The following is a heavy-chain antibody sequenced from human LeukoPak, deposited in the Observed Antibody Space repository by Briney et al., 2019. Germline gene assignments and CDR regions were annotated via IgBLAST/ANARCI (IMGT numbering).Heavy chain of an antibody. Sequence: GGSLRLSCAASGFTFSGSAMHWVRQASGKGLEWVGRIRSKANSYATAYAASVKGRFTISRDDSKNTAYLQMNSLKIEDTAVYYCTSRGIAAAEGGDYWGQGTLVTVSS. CDR2: IRSKANSYAT. CDR1: GFTFSGSA. CDR3: TSRGIAAAEGGDY. V-gene: IGHV3-73*01. D-gene: IGHD6-13*01. J-gene: IGHJ4*02.